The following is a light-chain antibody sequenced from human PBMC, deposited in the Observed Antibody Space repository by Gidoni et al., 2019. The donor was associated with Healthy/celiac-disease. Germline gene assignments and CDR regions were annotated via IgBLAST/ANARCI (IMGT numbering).Light chain of an antibody. V-gene: IGKV1-39*01. J-gene: IGKJ2*01. Sequence: DIQMSQTPSSLSASVGDSVTITCRASQSISSYLNWYQQKPRKAPTLLIYAASSLQSGGPSRFSGSGSGTDFTLTISSLQPEDFATYYCQQSYSTPPTFGQGTKLEIK. CDR2: AAS. CDR1: QSISSY. CDR3: QQSYSTPPT.